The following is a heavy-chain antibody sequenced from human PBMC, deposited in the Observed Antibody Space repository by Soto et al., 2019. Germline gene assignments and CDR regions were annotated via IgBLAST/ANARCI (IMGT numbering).Heavy chain of an antibody. Sequence: GGSLRLSCAASGFTFSSYGMHWVRQAPGKGLEWVAVISYDGSNKYYADSVKGRFTISRDNSKNTLYLQMNSLRAEDTAVYYCAKDYLDGYNFGHFDYWGQGTLVTVSS. J-gene: IGHJ4*02. CDR3: AKDYLDGYNFGHFDY. V-gene: IGHV3-30*18. CDR2: ISYDGSNK. D-gene: IGHD5-12*01. CDR1: GFTFSSYG.